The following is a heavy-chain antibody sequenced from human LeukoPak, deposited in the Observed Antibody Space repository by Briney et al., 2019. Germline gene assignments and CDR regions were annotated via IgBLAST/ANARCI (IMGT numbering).Heavy chain of an antibody. CDR2: IIPIFGTA. CDR3: ARDQNNWNYGAGYYFDY. CDR1: GYTFTSYG. J-gene: IGHJ4*02. Sequence: SVKVSCKASGYTFTSYGISWVRQAPGQGLEWMGRIIPIFGTANYAQKFQGRVTITTDESTSTAYMELSSLRSEDTAVYYCARDQNNWNYGAGYYFDYWGQGTLVTVSS. D-gene: IGHD1-7*01. V-gene: IGHV1-69*05.